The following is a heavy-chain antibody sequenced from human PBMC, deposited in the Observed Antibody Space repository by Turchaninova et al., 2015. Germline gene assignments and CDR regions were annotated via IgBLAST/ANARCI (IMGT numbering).Heavy chain of an antibody. CDR3: ARDPEGDTAMVPHYFDY. CDR1: GYSISSGYY. Sequence: QVQLQESGPGLVKPSATLSLTCAVSGYSISSGYYWGWIRQPPGKGLEWLGGIYPSGSTYYNPSLKSRVTISVDTSKNQGSLKLGSVTAADTAVYYCARDPEGDTAMVPHYFDYWGQGTLVTVSS. V-gene: IGHV4-38-2*02. D-gene: IGHD5-18*01. CDR2: IYPSGST. J-gene: IGHJ4*02.